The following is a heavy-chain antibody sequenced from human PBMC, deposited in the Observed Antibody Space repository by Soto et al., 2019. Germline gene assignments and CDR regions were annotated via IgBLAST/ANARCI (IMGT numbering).Heavy chain of an antibody. V-gene: IGHV3-23*01. D-gene: IGHD2-2*01. CDR3: AQPPESSSTVYYYGLDV. J-gene: IGHJ6*02. CDR1: GFAFSSYA. CDR2: LRGSGATT. Sequence: VQLLESGGGLVQPGGSLRLSCAASGFAFSSYAMTWVRQAPGKGLEWVSALRGSGATTYYADSVKGRFTISRDNSKNTLSLEMKSPRAEDTAVEYCAQPPESSSTVYYYGLDVWGQGTTVTVSS.